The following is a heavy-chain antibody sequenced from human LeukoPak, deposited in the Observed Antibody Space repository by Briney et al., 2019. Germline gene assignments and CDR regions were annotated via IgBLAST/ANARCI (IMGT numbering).Heavy chain of an antibody. V-gene: IGHV3-23*01. Sequence: GGSLRLSCAASGFTFSSYGMSWARQAPGKGLEWVSAISGSGGSTYYADSVKGRFTISRDNSKNTLYLQMNSLRAEDTAVYYCAKYRSYSLLPFDYWGQGTLVTVSS. CDR2: ISGSGGST. CDR1: GFTFSSYG. CDR3: AKYRSYSLLPFDY. D-gene: IGHD3-10*01. J-gene: IGHJ4*02.